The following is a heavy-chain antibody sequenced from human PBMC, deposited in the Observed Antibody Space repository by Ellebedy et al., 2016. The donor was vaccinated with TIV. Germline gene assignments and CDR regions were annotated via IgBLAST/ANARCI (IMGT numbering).Heavy chain of an antibody. CDR2: IKQDGSEE. Sequence: GESLKISCADSGFSFSIYSMNWVRQAPGKGLEWVATIKQDGSEEYYVDSVKGRFTISRDNAKNSLFLQMSSLRAEDTAVYYCASPPGVVALWGQGTLVTVSS. D-gene: IGHD3-10*01. CDR1: GFSFSIYS. CDR3: ASPPGVVAL. J-gene: IGHJ4*02. V-gene: IGHV3-7*03.